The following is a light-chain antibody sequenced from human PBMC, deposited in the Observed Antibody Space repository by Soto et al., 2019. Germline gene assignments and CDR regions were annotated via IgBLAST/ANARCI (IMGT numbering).Light chain of an antibody. V-gene: IGKV3-15*01. J-gene: IGKJ4*01. CDR1: QNVKTY. Sequence: EIVMTQSPATLSVSPGESATLSCRASQNVKTYLAWYQQRPGQAPRLLMYDASTRATGIPARFSGSGSGTEFTLTITSLQSEDFAVYYCQEYDNWPALSFGGGTKVDIK. CDR3: QEYDNWPALS. CDR2: DAS.